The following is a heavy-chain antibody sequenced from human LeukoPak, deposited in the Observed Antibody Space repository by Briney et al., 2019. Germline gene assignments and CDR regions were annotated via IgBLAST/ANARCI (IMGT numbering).Heavy chain of an antibody. CDR1: GFTFDDYA. D-gene: IGHD5-18*01. CDR3: AKDIRVEYSYGYEGGMDV. V-gene: IGHV3-9*01. J-gene: IGHJ6*02. CDR2: ISWNSGSI. Sequence: PGGSLRLSCAASGFTFDDYAMHGVRQAPGKGLEWVSGISWNSGSIGYADSVKGRFTISRDNAKNSLYLQMNSLRAEDTALYYCAKDIRVEYSYGYEGGMDVWGQGTTVTVSS.